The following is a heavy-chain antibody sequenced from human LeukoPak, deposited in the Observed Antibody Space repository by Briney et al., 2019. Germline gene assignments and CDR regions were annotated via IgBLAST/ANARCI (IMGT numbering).Heavy chain of an antibody. CDR2: ISAYNGNT. J-gene: IGHJ4*02. CDR3: ARDYGPTHYYGSGTLLSPDY. D-gene: IGHD3-10*01. V-gene: IGHV1-18*01. Sequence: ASVKVSCKASGYTFTSYGISWVRQAPGQGLEWLGYISAYNGNTNYAQKLQGRVTMTTDTSTSTAYMELRSLRSDDTAVYYCARDYGPTHYYGSGTLLSPDYWGQGTLVTVSS. CDR1: GYTFTSYG.